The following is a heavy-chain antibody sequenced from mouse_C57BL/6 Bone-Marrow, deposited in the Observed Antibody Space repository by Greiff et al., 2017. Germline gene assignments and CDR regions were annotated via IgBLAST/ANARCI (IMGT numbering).Heavy chain of an antibody. V-gene: IGHV1-82*01. CDR1: GYAFSSSW. CDR3: ARMITPWYFDV. D-gene: IGHD2-4*01. CDR2: IYPGDGDT. J-gene: IGHJ1*03. Sequence: VQLQQSGPELVKPGASVKISCKASGYAFSSSWMNWVKQRPGKGLEWIGRIYPGDGDTNYNGKFKGKATLTADKSSSTAYMQLSSLTSEDSAVYFCARMITPWYFDVWGTGTTVTVSS.